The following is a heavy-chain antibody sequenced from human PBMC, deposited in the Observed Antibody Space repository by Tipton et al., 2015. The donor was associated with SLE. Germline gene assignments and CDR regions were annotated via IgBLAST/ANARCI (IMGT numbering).Heavy chain of an antibody. Sequence: LRLSCTVSGDSISTSTYYWSWIRQPAGKGLEWIGRVYPSGSTNYNPSLKSRLTISVDTSKNQFSLNLSSVTAADTAVYYCAREVNDYGNYYYYYYMDVWGKGTTVTVSS. D-gene: IGHD4-11*01. J-gene: IGHJ6*03. CDR3: AREVNDYGNYYYYYYMDV. CDR1: GDSISTSTYY. V-gene: IGHV4-61*02. CDR2: VYPSGST.